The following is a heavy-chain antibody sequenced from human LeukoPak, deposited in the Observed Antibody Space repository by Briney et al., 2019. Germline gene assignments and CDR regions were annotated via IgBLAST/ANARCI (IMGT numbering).Heavy chain of an antibody. CDR2: IRNKANSYTT. Sequence: GGSLRLSCAASGFTFSDHYMDWVRQAPGKGLEWVGRIRNKANSYTTEYAASVKGRFTVSRDNSKSSLYLQMNSLKTEDTAVYYCVGGAVYYFDCWGQGTLVTVSS. V-gene: IGHV3-72*01. J-gene: IGHJ4*02. CDR1: GFTFSDHY. CDR3: VGGAVYYFDC.